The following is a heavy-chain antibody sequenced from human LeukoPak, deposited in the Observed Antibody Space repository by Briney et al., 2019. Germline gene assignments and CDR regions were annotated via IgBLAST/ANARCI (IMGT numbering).Heavy chain of an antibody. CDR2: IIPIFGTA. CDR1: GGTFSSYA. D-gene: IGHD1-26*01. V-gene: IGHV1-69*13. CDR3: ARDGAGRRGDY. Sequence: ASVKVSCKASGGTFSSYAISWVRQAPGQGLEWMGGIIPIFGTANYAQKFRGRVTITADESTSTAYMELSSLRSEDTAVYYCARDGAGRRGDYWGQGTLVTVSS. J-gene: IGHJ4*02.